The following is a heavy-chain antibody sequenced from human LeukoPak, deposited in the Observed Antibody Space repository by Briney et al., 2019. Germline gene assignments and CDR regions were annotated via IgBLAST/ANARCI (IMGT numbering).Heavy chain of an antibody. CDR1: GFTFSSYG. CDR2: ISYDGSNK. V-gene: IGHV3-30*18. Sequence: GGSLRLSCAASGFTFSSYGMHWVRQAPGKGLEWVAVISYDGSNKYYADSVKGRFTISRDNSKNTLYLQMNSQRAEDTAVYYCAKYSRFFAFDIWGQGTMVTVSS. J-gene: IGHJ3*02. D-gene: IGHD6-13*01. CDR3: AKYSRFFAFDI.